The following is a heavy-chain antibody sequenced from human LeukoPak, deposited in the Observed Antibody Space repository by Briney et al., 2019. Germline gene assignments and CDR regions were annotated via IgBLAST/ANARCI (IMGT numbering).Heavy chain of an antibody. CDR1: GGSMTSYY. J-gene: IGHJ4*02. V-gene: IGHV4-59*08. CDR2: IYYTGSI. D-gene: IGHD6-6*01. CDR3: ARLSEFASSSSVDY. Sequence: SETLSLTCTVSGGSMTSYYWSWIRQPPGKGLEWIGYIYYTGSINYNPSLKNRVNISIDTSKKQFSLDLSSVTAADTAVYYCARLSEFASSSSVDYWGQGTLVTVSS.